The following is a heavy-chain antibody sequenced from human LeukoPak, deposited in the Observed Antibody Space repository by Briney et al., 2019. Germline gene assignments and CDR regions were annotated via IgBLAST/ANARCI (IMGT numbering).Heavy chain of an antibody. Sequence: SGPTLVNPTQTLTLTCTFSGFSLSTSGMCVTWIRQPPGKALEWLARIDWDEDKYYSRSLKTRLTISKDTSENQVVLTLTNMDPVDTATYYCARMSTFCSGGSCYPNAFDIWGQGTKVTVSS. CDR2: IDWDEDK. V-gene: IGHV2-70*11. CDR3: ARMSTFCSGGSCYPNAFDI. CDR1: GFSLSTSGMC. J-gene: IGHJ3*02. D-gene: IGHD2-15*01.